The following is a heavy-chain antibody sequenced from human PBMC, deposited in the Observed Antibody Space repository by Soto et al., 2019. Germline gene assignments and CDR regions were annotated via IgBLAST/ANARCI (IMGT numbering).Heavy chain of an antibody. CDR1: GFTFSSYA. Sequence: GGSLRLSCAASGFTFSSYAMHWFRQAPGKGLEWVAVISYDGSNKYYADSVKGRFTISRDNSKNTLYLQMNSLRAEDTAVYYCARVIDGAAAGNPYYYYGMDVWGQGTTVTVSS. CDR2: ISYDGSNK. J-gene: IGHJ6*02. CDR3: ARVIDGAAAGNPYYYYGMDV. D-gene: IGHD6-13*01. V-gene: IGHV3-30-3*01.